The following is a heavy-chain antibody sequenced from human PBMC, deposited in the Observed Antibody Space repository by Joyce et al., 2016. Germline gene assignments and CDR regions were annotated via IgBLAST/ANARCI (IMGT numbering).Heavy chain of an antibody. J-gene: IGHJ4*02. CDR3: ARGTDYVWVSP. CDR1: GASFTLYPYW. Sequence: QVQLQQWGAGLLKPSETLSLTCCVYGASFTLYPYWFSWIRQSPEKGLEWIGEIHYAGATNFNPSGKSRVTISVDTSKRQCFLKLTSMTAADTTVYYCARGTDYVWVSPWGQGTLVTVSS. CDR2: IHYAGAT. D-gene: IGHD3-16*01. V-gene: IGHV4-34*02.